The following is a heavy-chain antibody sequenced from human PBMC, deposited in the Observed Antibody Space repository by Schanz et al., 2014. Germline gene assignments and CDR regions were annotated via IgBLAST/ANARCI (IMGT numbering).Heavy chain of an antibody. CDR3: AMGFDFWDR. CDR2: IIPSLGLA. D-gene: IGHD3-3*01. Sequence: QVQLVQSGAEVKKPGSSVKVSCKASGGTFSSFGINWVRQAPGQGLEWMGRIIPSLGLAKYEQKFQDKVTITADTSTTTAYMELRSLRSDDTAVYYCAMGFDFWDRWGQGTLVIVSS. J-gene: IGHJ4*02. CDR1: GGTFSSFG. V-gene: IGHV1-69*02.